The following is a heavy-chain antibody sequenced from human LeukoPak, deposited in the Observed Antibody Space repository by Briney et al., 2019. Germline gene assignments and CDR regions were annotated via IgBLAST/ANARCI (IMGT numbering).Heavy chain of an antibody. J-gene: IGHJ5*02. V-gene: IGHV1-18*01. CDR3: ATIRRSRYDSSGVPGWFDP. CDR2: ISAYNGNT. CDR1: GYTFTSYG. Sequence: GASVKVSCKASGYTFTSYGISWVRQAPGQGLEWMGWISAYNGNTNYAQKLQGRVTMTTDTSTSTAYMELRSLRSDDTAVYYCATIRRSRYDSSGVPGWFDPRGQGTLVTVYS. D-gene: IGHD3-22*01.